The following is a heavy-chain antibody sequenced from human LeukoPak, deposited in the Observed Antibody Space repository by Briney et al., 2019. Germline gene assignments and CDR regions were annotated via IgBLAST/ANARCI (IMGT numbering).Heavy chain of an antibody. D-gene: IGHD5-18*01. Sequence: GESLKISCKGSGYSFTIYWIGWVRQMPGKGLEWMGIIYPGDSDTRYSPSFEGQVTISADKSSSTAYLQWSSLKASDTALYYCAKEDGDRYGTPDYWGQGTLVTVSS. V-gene: IGHV5-51*01. CDR2: IYPGDSDT. CDR1: GYSFTIYW. CDR3: AKEDGDRYGTPDY. J-gene: IGHJ4*02.